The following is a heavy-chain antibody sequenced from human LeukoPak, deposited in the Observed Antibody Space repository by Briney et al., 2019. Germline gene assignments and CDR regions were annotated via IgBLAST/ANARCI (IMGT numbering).Heavy chain of an antibody. J-gene: IGHJ4*02. Sequence: GGSLRLSCAASGFTFSDYYMTWMRQAPGKGLEWVSYISSSGSTIYYADSVKGRLTISRDNAKNSLYLQMNSLRAEDTAVYYCARTYYYDISGYLADYWGQGTLDTVSS. CDR1: GFTFSDYY. CDR2: ISSSGSTI. V-gene: IGHV3-11*01. CDR3: ARTYYYDISGYLADY. D-gene: IGHD3-22*01.